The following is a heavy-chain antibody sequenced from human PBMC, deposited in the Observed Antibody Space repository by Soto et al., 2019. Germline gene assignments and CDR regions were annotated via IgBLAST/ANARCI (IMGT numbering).Heavy chain of an antibody. CDR2: IKDGGST. CDR3: ARGQEGVVATH. CDR1: GGSFTGYY. J-gene: IGHJ4*02. D-gene: IGHD5-12*01. Sequence: QVQLQQWGAGLLKPSETLSLTCAVNGGSFTGYYWSWVRQAPGKGLEWIGEIKDGGSTNYNPSLRSLVTISADTPKKHFSLKVTSVTAADTAVYYCARGQEGVVATHWDQGTLVTVSS. V-gene: IGHV4-34*01.